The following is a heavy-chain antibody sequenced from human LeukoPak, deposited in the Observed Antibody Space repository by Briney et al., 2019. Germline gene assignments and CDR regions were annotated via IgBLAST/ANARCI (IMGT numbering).Heavy chain of an antibody. D-gene: IGHD6-13*01. CDR2: ISAYNGNT. CDR3: ARGDRYSSSWSHFDY. J-gene: IGHJ4*02. V-gene: IGHV1-18*01. Sequence: ASVKVSCKASGYTFTSYGISWVRQAPGQGLEWMGWISAYNGNTNYAQKLQGRVTMTTDTSTSTAYMELRSLRSDDTAVYYCARGDRYSSSWSHFDYWGQGTLVTVSS. CDR1: GYTFTSYG.